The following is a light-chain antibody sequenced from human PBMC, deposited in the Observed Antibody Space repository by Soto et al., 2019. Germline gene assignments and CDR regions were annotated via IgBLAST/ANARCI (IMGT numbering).Light chain of an antibody. Sequence: EILMTQSPATLSVSPGERATLSCRASQSVSSNLAWYQQKPGQAPRLLIYGASTRATGIPARFSGSGSGTEFTLTISSLQSEDFAVYYCQQHNNWPPWTFGQGTKVDIK. CDR2: GAS. J-gene: IGKJ1*01. V-gene: IGKV3-15*01. CDR1: QSVSSN. CDR3: QQHNNWPPWT.